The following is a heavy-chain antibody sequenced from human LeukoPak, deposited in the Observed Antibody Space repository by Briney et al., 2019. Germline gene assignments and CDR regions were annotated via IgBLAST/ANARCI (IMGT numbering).Heavy chain of an antibody. J-gene: IGHJ6*02. CDR3: ARDHIVVVSRGMDV. Sequence: GGSLRLSCAASGFTFSIYSMNWVRQAPGKGLEWVSSISSSSSYIYYADSVKGRFTISRDNAKNSLYLQMNSLRAEDTAVYYCARDHIVVVSRGMDVWGQGTTVTVSS. V-gene: IGHV3-21*01. CDR1: GFTFSIYS. D-gene: IGHD3-22*01. CDR2: ISSSSSYI.